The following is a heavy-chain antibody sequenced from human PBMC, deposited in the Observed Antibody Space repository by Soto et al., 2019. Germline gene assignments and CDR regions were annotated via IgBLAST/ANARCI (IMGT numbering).Heavy chain of an antibody. D-gene: IGHD3-16*02. CDR3: AKSRVFIGAIVTLLDS. CDR2: ISNNGDTA. J-gene: IGHJ4*02. Sequence: EVQLLESGGGLVQPGGSLTLSCATSGFTFSSYAMVWVRQAAEKGLEWVASISNNGDTAYYADSVKGSFTISRGNSENPLYLQMNGLRADDTALYFCAKSRVFIGAIVTLLDSWGQGTQVTVSS. V-gene: IGHV3-23*01. CDR1: GFTFSSYA.